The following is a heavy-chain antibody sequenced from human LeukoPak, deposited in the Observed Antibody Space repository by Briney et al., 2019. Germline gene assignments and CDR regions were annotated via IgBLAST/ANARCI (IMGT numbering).Heavy chain of an antibody. CDR2: IKQDGSEK. J-gene: IGHJ4*02. CDR1: GFTFSSYL. Sequence: GGSLRLSCAASGFTFSSYLMSWVRQAPGKGLEWVANIKQDGSEKYYVDSVKGRFTISRDNAKNSLYLQMNSLRAEDTAVYYCARDQSGSFDYWGQGTLVTVSS. V-gene: IGHV3-7*01. CDR3: ARDQSGSFDY. D-gene: IGHD3-10*01.